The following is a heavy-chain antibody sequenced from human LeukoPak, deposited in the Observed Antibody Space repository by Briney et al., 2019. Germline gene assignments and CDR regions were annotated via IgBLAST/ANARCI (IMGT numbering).Heavy chain of an antibody. J-gene: IGHJ4*02. CDR3: ARRPYYDYVWGSSDY. D-gene: IGHD3-16*01. CDR1: GFTFSSYA. Sequence: GRSLRLSCAASGFTFSSYAMHWVRQAPGKGLEWVAVISYDGSNKYYADSVKGRFTISRDNSKNTLYLQMNSLRAEDTAVYYCARRPYYDYVWGSSDYWGQGTLATVSS. V-gene: IGHV3-30*04. CDR2: ISYDGSNK.